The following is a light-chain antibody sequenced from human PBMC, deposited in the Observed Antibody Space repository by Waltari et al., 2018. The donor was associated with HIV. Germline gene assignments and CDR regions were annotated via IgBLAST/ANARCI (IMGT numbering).Light chain of an antibody. CDR2: KIS. CDR1: QSLVFSDGNTY. V-gene: IGKV2-30*01. Sequence: LMTQSPLSLPVTLGQSASISCRSNQSLVFSDGNTYLNWFHQRPGQSPRRLIYKISNLDSGVPDRFSGSGSGTDFTLTITRVEAEDVGIYYCMQGSKWPFTFGPGTRVDF. J-gene: IGKJ3*01. CDR3: MQGSKWPFT.